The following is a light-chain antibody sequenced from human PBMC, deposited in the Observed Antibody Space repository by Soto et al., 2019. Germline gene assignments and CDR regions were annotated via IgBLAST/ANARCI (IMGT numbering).Light chain of an antibody. J-gene: IGLJ1*01. V-gene: IGLV2-23*02. CDR1: SSDVGSYNL. CDR3: CSYAGSSYV. CDR2: EVS. Sequence: QSALTQPASVSGSPGQSITISCTGTSSDVGSYNLVSWYQQHPGKAPKLMIYEVSKRPSGVSNRFPGSKSGNTASLTIPGLQAEDEADYYCCSYAGSSYVFGTGTKLTVL.